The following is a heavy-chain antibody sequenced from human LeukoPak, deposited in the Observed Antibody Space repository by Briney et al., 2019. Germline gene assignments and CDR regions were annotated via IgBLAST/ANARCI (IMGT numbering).Heavy chain of an antibody. Sequence: TTSETLSLTCTVSGYSISTGYYWDWIRQPPGKGLEWIGTFYHGGSTYYNPSLKSRVTISVDTSKNQFSLNLTSVTAADTAVYYCARHRAGLYGSGSYYRIWFDPWGQGTLVTVSS. J-gene: IGHJ5*02. V-gene: IGHV4-38-2*02. D-gene: IGHD3-10*01. CDR2: FYHGGST. CDR1: GYSISTGYY. CDR3: ARHRAGLYGSGSYYRIWFDP.